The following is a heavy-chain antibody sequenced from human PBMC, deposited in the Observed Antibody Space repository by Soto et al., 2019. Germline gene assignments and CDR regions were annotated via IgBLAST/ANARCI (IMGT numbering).Heavy chain of an antibody. V-gene: IGHV4-59*01. CDR2: IYYSGST. CDR1: GGSISSSYY. CDR3: ARGGYGMDV. Sequence: PSETLSLTCTVSGGSISSSYYWSWIRQPPGKGLELIGYIYYSGSTKYNPSLKSRVTISIDTSKNQFSLKLSSVTAADTAVYYCARGGYGMDVWGRGTTVTVSS. J-gene: IGHJ6*02.